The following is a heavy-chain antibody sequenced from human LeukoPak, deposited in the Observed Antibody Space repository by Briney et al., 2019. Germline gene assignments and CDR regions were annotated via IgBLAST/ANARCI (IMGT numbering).Heavy chain of an antibody. D-gene: IGHD2-15*01. V-gene: IGHV3-23*01. Sequence: GGSLRLSCAASGFTFSSYVMSWVRQAPGKGLEWVSSIRGSGGGTDYADSVKGRFTISRDNSKNTLYLQMNSLRAEDTAVYYRARDDSDSLAFDIWGQGTMVTVSS. CDR3: ARDDSDSLAFDI. CDR1: GFTFSSYV. J-gene: IGHJ3*02. CDR2: IRGSGGGT.